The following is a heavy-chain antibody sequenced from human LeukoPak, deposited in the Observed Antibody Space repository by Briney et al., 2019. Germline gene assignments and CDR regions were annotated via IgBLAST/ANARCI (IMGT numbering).Heavy chain of an antibody. CDR1: GFTFDDYA. V-gene: IGHV3-9*01. CDR2: ISWNSGSI. CDR3: AKGPVDGYYYYYMDV. D-gene: IGHD6-19*01. Sequence: PGGSLRLSCAASGFTFDDYAMHWVRQAPGKGLEWVSGISWNSGSIGYADSVKGRFTISRDNSKNTLYLQMNSLRAEDTAVYYCAKGPVDGYYYYYMDVWGKGTTVTVSS. J-gene: IGHJ6*03.